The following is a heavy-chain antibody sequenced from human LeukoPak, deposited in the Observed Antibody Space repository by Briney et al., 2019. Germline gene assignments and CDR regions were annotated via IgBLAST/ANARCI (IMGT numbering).Heavy chain of an antibody. Sequence: PGGSLRLSCAASGFPFSSYAMSWVRQAPGKGLEWVSGISASGGSTYYPDSVMDRFTTSRDNSKSTLYLQINSLRDEDTAVYYCAKSGSKLSAQYYFDYWGQGTLVMVSS. J-gene: IGHJ4*02. CDR1: GFPFSSYA. V-gene: IGHV3-23*01. CDR3: AKSGSKLSAQYYFDY. CDR2: ISASGGST. D-gene: IGHD3-10*01.